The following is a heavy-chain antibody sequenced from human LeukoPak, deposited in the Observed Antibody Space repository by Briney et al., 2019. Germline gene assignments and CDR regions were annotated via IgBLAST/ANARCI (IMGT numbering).Heavy chain of an antibody. V-gene: IGHV1-18*01. D-gene: IGHD5-12*01. J-gene: IGHJ6*02. CDR2: ISAYNGNT. CDR3: ARELTWISRLYQYYYGVDV. CDR1: GYTFTSYG. Sequence: ASVKVSFKASGYTFTSYGISWVRQAPGQGLEWMGWISAYNGNTNYAQKLQGRVTMTTDTSTSTAYMELRSLRSDDTAVYYCARELTWISRLYQYYYGVDVWGQGTTVTVSS.